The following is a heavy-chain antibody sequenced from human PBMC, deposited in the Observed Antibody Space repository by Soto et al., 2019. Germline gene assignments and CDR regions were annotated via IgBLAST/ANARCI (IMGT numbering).Heavy chain of an antibody. J-gene: IGHJ4*02. V-gene: IGHV4-59*01. Sequence: SETLSLTCTVSGDSISDDYWSWIRQPPGKGLEWIGYIYYSGSTNYNPSLKSRVTISVDTSKNQFSLKLSSVTAADTAVYYCARARDYDFWSGYPPPLDYWGQGTLVTVSS. D-gene: IGHD3-3*01. CDR2: IYYSGST. CDR1: GDSISDDY. CDR3: ARARDYDFWSGYPPPLDY.